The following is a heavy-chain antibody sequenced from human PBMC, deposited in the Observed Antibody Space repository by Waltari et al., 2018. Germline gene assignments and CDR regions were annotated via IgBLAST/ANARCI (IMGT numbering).Heavy chain of an antibody. D-gene: IGHD3-10*01. CDR2: INRSGST. V-gene: IGHV4-34*02. Sequence: QVQLQQWGAGLLKPSETLSLTCAVYGGSFSGYYWSWIRQPPGQGLEWIGEINRSGSTNYTPSLKSRVTMSVDTSSNHCSLKLSSVTAADTAVYYCARGRGYGQNDYWGQGTLVAVSS. CDR3: ARGRGYGQNDY. J-gene: IGHJ4*02. CDR1: GGSFSGYY.